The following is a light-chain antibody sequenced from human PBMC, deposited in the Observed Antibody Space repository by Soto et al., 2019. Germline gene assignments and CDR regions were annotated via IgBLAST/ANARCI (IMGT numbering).Light chain of an antibody. CDR1: QSISSW. Sequence: DIQMTQSPSTLSTSVGDRVTITCRASQSISSWLAWYQQKPGKAPTLLIYDASTLESGVPSRFSGSGFGTDFTLTISTLQPEDFATYYCQQRNSYPITFGQGTRLEIK. J-gene: IGKJ5*01. CDR3: QQRNSYPIT. CDR2: DAS. V-gene: IGKV1-5*01.